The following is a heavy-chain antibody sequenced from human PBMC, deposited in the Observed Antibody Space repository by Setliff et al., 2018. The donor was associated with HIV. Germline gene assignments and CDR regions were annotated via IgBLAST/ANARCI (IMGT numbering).Heavy chain of an antibody. CDR1: GIIFSNYG. CDR3: AKGQVRWELLARPDY. CDR2: VRFDGNDK. D-gene: IGHD1-26*01. J-gene: IGHJ4*02. V-gene: IGHV3-30*02. Sequence: PGGSLRLSCAASGIIFSNYGMHWVRQAPGKGLEWVAYVRFDGNDKYYADSVKGRFTISRDNSKNTLYLQMNSLRAEDTAVYYCAKGQVRWELLARPDYWGQGTLVTVSS.